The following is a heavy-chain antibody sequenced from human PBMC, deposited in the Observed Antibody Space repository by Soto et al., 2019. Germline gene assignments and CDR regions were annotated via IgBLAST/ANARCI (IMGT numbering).Heavy chain of an antibody. V-gene: IGHV3-9*01. J-gene: IGHJ4*02. Sequence: EVQLVESGGGLVQPGRSLRLSCAASGFTFDDYAMHWVRQAPGKGLEWVSGISWNSGSIGYADSVKGRFTISRDNAKNSLSLQMNSLRAEDTALYYCAKDISSVGDYWGLGTLVTVSS. CDR1: GFTFDDYA. CDR2: ISWNSGSI. CDR3: AKDISSVGDY.